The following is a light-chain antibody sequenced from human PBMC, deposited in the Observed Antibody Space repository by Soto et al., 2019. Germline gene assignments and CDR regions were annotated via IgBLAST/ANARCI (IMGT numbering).Light chain of an antibody. Sequence: QLVLTQPPSVSEAPRQRVTISCSGSSSNIGNNAVNWYQQLPGKAPKVLIYYDDLLSSGVSDRFSGSKSGTSASLAISGLQSEDEADYYCAVWDDSLNGVVFGGGTKLTVL. V-gene: IGLV1-36*01. CDR1: SSNIGNNA. CDR2: YDD. J-gene: IGLJ2*01. CDR3: AVWDDSLNGVV.